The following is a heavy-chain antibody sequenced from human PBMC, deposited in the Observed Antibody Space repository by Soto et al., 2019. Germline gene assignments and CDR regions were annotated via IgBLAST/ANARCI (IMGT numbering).Heavy chain of an antibody. CDR3: ARESTYHSDSGSGRTTSNYMDV. J-gene: IGHJ6*03. Sequence: GGSLRLSCAASGFTFSNYPMNWVRQAPGKGLEWVGVISYDGKRKHYADSVKGRCTISRDNPRNTLYLQMKSLIAEDTAVYYRARESTYHSDSGSGRTTSNYMDVWGKGTTVTVSS. V-gene: IGHV3-30*04. CDR1: GFTFSNYP. D-gene: IGHD3-10*01. CDR2: ISYDGKRK.